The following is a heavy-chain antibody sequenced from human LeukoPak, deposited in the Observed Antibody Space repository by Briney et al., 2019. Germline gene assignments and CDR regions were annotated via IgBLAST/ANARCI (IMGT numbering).Heavy chain of an antibody. Sequence: SVKVSCKASGGTFSSYAISWVRQAPGQGLXXXXXXXXIFGIANYAQKFQGRVTITADKSTSTAYMELSSLRSEDTAVYYCAREAPDCGGDCYSGHFQHWGQGTLVTVSS. D-gene: IGHD2-21*02. CDR1: GGTFSSYA. V-gene: IGHV1-69*10. CDR2: XXXIFGIA. CDR3: AREAPDCGGDCYSGHFQH. J-gene: IGHJ1*01.